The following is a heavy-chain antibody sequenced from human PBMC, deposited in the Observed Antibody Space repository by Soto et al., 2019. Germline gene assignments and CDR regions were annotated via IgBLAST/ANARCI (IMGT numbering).Heavy chain of an antibody. CDR2: IYYSGST. CDR3: ARDIVVTNWFDP. Sequence: SETLSLTCTVSGGSISSGDYYWSWIRQPPGKGLEWIGYIYYSGSTYYNPSLKSRVTISVDTSKNQFSLKLSSVTAADTAVYYCARDIVVTNWFDPWGQGTLVTVSS. V-gene: IGHV4-30-4*01. J-gene: IGHJ5*02. D-gene: IGHD2-15*01. CDR1: GGSISSGDYY.